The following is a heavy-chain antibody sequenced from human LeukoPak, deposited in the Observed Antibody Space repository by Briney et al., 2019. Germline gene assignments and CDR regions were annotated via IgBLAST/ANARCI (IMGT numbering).Heavy chain of an antibody. CDR3: ARDRSCTGGSCYMDV. Sequence: GGSLRLSCAASGFTLSSHAMSWVRQAPGKGLEWVSGISGSGDNTNYADSVKGRFTISRDNSKNTLSLQMSSLRVEDTAVYYCARDRSCTGGSCYMDVWGRGTTVTVSS. D-gene: IGHD2-15*01. CDR2: ISGSGDNT. CDR1: GFTLSSHA. V-gene: IGHV3-23*01. J-gene: IGHJ6*03.